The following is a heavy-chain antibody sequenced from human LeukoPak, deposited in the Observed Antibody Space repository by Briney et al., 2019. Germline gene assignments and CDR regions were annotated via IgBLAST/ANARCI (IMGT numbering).Heavy chain of an antibody. V-gene: IGHV4-39*07. D-gene: IGHD3-22*01. Sequence: SETLSLTCTVSGGSISSSSYYWGWIRQPPGKGLERIGSIYYSGSTYYNPSLKSRVTISVDTSKNQFSLKLSSVTAADTAVYYCARDYYDSSGYYLFPFDYWGQGTLVTVSS. J-gene: IGHJ4*02. CDR1: GGSISSSSYY. CDR2: IYYSGST. CDR3: ARDYYDSSGYYLFPFDY.